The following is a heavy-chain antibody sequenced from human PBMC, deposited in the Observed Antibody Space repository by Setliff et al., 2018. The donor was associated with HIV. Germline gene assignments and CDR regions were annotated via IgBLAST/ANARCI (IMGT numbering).Heavy chain of an antibody. D-gene: IGHD2-15*01. Sequence: PSETLSLTCTVSGGSISSGSYYWSWIRQPAGKGLEWIGRIYTSGSTNYNPSLKSRVSMSLDTSKNQFSLNLNSVTAADTAVYFCSRLTRSSSNSYKGRFDPWGQGTLVTVSS. CDR3: SRLTRSSSNSYKGRFDP. J-gene: IGHJ5*02. V-gene: IGHV4-61*02. CDR1: GGSISSGSYY. CDR2: IYTSGST.